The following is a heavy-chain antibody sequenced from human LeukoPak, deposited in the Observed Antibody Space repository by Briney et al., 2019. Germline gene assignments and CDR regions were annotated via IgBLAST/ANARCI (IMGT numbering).Heavy chain of an antibody. CDR2: ISYDGSNK. CDR1: GFTFSTYA. CDR3: AKDQGYSYGYMDVDY. D-gene: IGHD5-18*01. Sequence: GGSLRLSCAASGFTFSTYAMSWVRQAPGKGLEWVAVISYDGSNKYYAGSVKGRFTISRDNSKNTLYLQMNSLRAEDTAVYYCAKDQGYSYGYMDVDYWGQGTLVTVSS. J-gene: IGHJ4*02. V-gene: IGHV3-30*18.